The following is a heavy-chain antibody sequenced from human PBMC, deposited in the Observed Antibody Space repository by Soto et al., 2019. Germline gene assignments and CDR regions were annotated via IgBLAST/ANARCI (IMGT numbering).Heavy chain of an antibody. CDR1: GYRFSSFW. D-gene: IGHD6-13*01. Sequence: PGESLKISCKISGYRFSSFWIAWVRQKPGKGLEWMGIIYPGDATTIYSPSFQGRLTISVDMSISTAHLQWYDLKASDTAMYYCATQYAGRDYWGQGTLVTVS. CDR3: ATQYAGRDY. J-gene: IGHJ4*02. V-gene: IGHV5-51*01. CDR2: IYPGDATT.